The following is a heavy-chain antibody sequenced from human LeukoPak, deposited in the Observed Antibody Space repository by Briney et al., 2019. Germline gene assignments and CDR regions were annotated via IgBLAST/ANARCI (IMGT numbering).Heavy chain of an antibody. D-gene: IGHD2-21*02. CDR3: ARGRDCSKACVH. J-gene: IGHJ4*02. CDR2: IHPYGDL. Sequence: SETLSLTCAVYGGSCSYYYCSCIRQPPGKGLEWIGEIHPYGDLYYNSSLTSRLTISIDTSKTQFSLRLTSLTAADTAFYYCARGRDCSKACVHWGQGTLVTVSS. CDR1: GGSCSYYY. V-gene: IGHV4-34*01.